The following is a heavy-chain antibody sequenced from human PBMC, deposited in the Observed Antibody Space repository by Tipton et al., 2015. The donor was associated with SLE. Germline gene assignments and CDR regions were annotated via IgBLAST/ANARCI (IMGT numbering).Heavy chain of an antibody. D-gene: IGHD1-26*01. J-gene: IGHJ4*02. CDR2: INHSGST. CDR3: AREGSGNGIDY. CDR1: GGSLSGYY. Sequence: TLSLTCAVYGGSLSGYYWSWIRQPPGKGLEWIGEINHSGSTNYNPSLKSRVTISVDTSKNQFSLKLSSVTAADTAVYYCAREGSGNGIDYWGQGTLVTVAS. V-gene: IGHV4-34*09.